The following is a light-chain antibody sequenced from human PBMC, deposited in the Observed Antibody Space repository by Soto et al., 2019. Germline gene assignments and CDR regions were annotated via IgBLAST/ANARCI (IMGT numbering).Light chain of an antibody. Sequence: IQMTQSPSTLSASVGDRVTITCRASQSFSSWLAWYQQKPGRAPKLLIYDASSLEGGVPSRFSGSGSGTEFTLTISSLQPDDFATYYCQHYESWPWTFGQGTKVDIK. V-gene: IGKV1-5*01. CDR2: DAS. CDR3: QHYESWPWT. J-gene: IGKJ1*01. CDR1: QSFSSW.